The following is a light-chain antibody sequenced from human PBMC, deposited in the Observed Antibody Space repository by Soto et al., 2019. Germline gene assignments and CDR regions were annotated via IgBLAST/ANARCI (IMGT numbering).Light chain of an antibody. CDR3: QSYDRSLSGSV. CDR1: SSNIGAGYD. V-gene: IGLV1-40*01. J-gene: IGLJ1*01. Sequence: QSVLTQPPSVSGAPGQRVTISCTWSSSNIGAGYDVHWYQQLPGTAPKLLISGNSNRPSGVPDRFSGSKSGTSASLASTGLQAEDEADYYCQSYDRSLSGSVLGTGTKLTVL. CDR2: GNS.